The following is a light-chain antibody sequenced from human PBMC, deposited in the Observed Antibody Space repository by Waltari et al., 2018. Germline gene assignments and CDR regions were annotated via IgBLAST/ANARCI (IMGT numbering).Light chain of an antibody. CDR2: ATS. Sequence: DIVMTQSPDSLAVSLGERATINCKSTESLLYDYNNQHFLAWYQQKPGKAPNLLIYATSALQTGVPSRFSGSGSGTDFTLTITNLQPEDFGIYYCQQTYDTPLTFGAGTKVQLK. V-gene: IGKV4-1*01. CDR1: ESLLYDYNNQHF. CDR3: QQTYDTPLT. J-gene: IGKJ4*01.